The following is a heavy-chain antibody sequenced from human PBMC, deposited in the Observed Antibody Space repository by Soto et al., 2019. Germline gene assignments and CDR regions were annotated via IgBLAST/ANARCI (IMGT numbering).Heavy chain of an antibody. CDR3: ARIQLDTIRGLDY. V-gene: IGHV3-73*01. Sequence: LRLSCAASGFTFSGSAMHWVRQASGKGLEWVGRIRSKANNYATSYAASVKGRFTISRDDSKNTAYLQMNSLRVEDTAVYYCARIQLDTIRGLDYWGQGTLVTVSS. J-gene: IGHJ4*02. D-gene: IGHD1-1*01. CDR2: IRSKANNYAT. CDR1: GFTFSGSA.